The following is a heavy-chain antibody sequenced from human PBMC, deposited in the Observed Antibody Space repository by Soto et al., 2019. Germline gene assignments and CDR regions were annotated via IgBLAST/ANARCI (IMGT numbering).Heavy chain of an antibody. CDR1: GGSISSYY. Sequence: SETLSLTCTVSGGSISSYYWSWIRQPPGKGLEWIGYIYYSGSTNYNPSLKSRVTISVDTSKNQFSLKLSSVTAADTAVYYCARDRRYSGYDWGEYDYWGQGTLVTVSS. V-gene: IGHV4-59*01. CDR2: IYYSGST. J-gene: IGHJ4*02. D-gene: IGHD5-12*01. CDR3: ARDRRYSGYDWGEYDY.